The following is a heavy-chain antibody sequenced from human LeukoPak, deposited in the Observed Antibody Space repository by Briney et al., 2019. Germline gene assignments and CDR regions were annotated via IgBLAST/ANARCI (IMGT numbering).Heavy chain of an antibody. CDR1: GYTFTGYY. V-gene: IGHV1-2*02. CDR2: INPDSGGT. Sequence: GASVKVSCKASGYTFTGYYMHWVRQAPGQGHEWMGRINPDSGGTDYAQKFQGRVTMTRDTSITTAYMDLDRLRSDDTAVYYCARGGRGKWELLLPLDYWGQGTLVTVSS. CDR3: ARGGRGKWELLLPLDY. D-gene: IGHD1-26*01. J-gene: IGHJ4*02.